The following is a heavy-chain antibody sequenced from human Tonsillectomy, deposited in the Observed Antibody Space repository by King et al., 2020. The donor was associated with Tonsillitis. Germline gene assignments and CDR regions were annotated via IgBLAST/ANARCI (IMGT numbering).Heavy chain of an antibody. D-gene: IGHD5-18*01. Sequence: VQLVESGGGLVQPGGSLRLSCAASGLTFSSYAMSWVRQAPGKGLEWVSTITGNGVSTYYADSVKGRFTISRDNSKNTLYLQMNSLRDENTAVDYCAKDQRDTYGFLDNWFDPWGQGTLVTVSS. J-gene: IGHJ5*02. V-gene: IGHV3-23*04. CDR1: GLTFSSYA. CDR2: ITGNGVST. CDR3: AKDQRDTYGFLDNWFDP.